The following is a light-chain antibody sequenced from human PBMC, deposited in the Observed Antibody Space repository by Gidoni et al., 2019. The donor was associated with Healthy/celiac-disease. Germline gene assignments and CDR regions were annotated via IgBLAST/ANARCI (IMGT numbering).Light chain of an antibody. CDR3: QQYGSSLFT. V-gene: IGKV3-20*01. J-gene: IGKJ3*01. CDR2: GAS. CDR1: QSVSSSY. Sequence: ELVLTQSPGTLSLSPGERATLSCRASQSVSSSYLAWYQQKPGQAPRLLIYGASSRATGIPDRFSGSGSGTDFTLTISRLGPEDFAVYYCQQYGSSLFTFGPGTKVDIK.